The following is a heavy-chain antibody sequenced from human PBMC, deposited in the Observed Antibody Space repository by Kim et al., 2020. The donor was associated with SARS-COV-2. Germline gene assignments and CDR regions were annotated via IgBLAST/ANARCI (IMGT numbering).Heavy chain of an antibody. V-gene: IGHV4-59*13. D-gene: IGHD3-10*01. CDR2: IYYSGST. Sequence: SETLSLTCTVSGGSISSYYWSWIRQPPGKGLEWIGYIYYSGSTNYNPSLKSRVTISVDTSKNQFSLKLSSVTAADTAVYYCARGESSGLYYYYYGMDVWGQGTTVTVSS. CDR3: ARGESSGLYYYYYGMDV. CDR1: GGSISSYY. J-gene: IGHJ6*02.